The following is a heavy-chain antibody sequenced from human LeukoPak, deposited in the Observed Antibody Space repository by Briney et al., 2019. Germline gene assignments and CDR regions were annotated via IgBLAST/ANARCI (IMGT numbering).Heavy chain of an antibody. CDR1: GFTFSTYA. D-gene: IGHD3-10*01. V-gene: IGHV3-23*01. CDR3: AKAAGTSNYYYYYMDV. J-gene: IGHJ6*03. CDR2: ISGSGGST. Sequence: GGSLRLSCAASGFTFSTYAMNWVRQAPGKGLELVSAISGSGGSTYYADSAKGRFTISRDNSKNTLYLQMNSLRAEDTAVYYCAKAAGTSNYYYYYMDVWGKGTTVTISS.